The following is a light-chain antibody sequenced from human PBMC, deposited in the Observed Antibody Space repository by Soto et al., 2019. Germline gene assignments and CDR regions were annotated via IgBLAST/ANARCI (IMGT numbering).Light chain of an antibody. CDR2: EDI. J-gene: IGLJ2*01. CDR3: CSYAGGTSVV. Sequence: QSALTQPASVSGSPGQSITISCTGTSCDVGSYNLVSWYQQHPGKAPKLMIYEDIERPSGVSNRFSGSKSGNTASLTISGLQTEDEADYYCCSYAGGTSVVFGGGTKLTVL. CDR1: SCDVGSYNL. V-gene: IGLV2-23*01.